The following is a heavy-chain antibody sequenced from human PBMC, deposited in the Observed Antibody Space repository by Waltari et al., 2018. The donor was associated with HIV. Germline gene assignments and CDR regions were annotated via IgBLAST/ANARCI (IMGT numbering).Heavy chain of an antibody. J-gene: IGHJ4*02. CDR2: FYYSGSP. Sequence: QVQLQESGPGLVKPSETLSLTCTVSGVSISSNYWTWIRQPPGKGLEWIGHFYYSGSPNYSPSLKSRVTILGDTSKNHFSLRMSSVTAADTAVYYCAREAAAEENRGVIRFDYWGQGILVTVSS. CDR3: AREAAAEENRGVIRFDY. D-gene: IGHD3-10*01. V-gene: IGHV4-59*01. CDR1: GVSISSNY.